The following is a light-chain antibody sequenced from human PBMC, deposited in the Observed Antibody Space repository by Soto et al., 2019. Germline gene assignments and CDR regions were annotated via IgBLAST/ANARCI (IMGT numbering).Light chain of an antibody. Sequence: QSALTQPASVSGSPGQSITISRTGTSSDVGGYNYVSWYQQHPGKAPKLMIYEVSNRPSGVSNRFSGSKSGNTASLTISGLQAEHEADYYCSSYTSSSTLYVFGTGTKVTVL. CDR3: SSYTSSSTLYV. CDR1: SSDVGGYNY. J-gene: IGLJ1*01. V-gene: IGLV2-14*01. CDR2: EVS.